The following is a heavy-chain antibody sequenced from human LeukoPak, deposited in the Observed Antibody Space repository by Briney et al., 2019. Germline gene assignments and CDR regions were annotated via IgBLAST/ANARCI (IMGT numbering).Heavy chain of an antibody. D-gene: IGHD1-26*01. CDR2: INAGNGNT. V-gene: IGHV1-3*01. CDR3: ARDRWWEPTDFSFDY. Sequence: GASVKVSCKASGYTFTSYAMHWVRQAPGQRLEWMGWINAGNGNTKYSQKFQGRVTITGDTSASTAYMELSSLRSEDTAVYYCARDRWWEPTDFSFDYWGQGTLVTVSS. CDR1: GYTFTSYA. J-gene: IGHJ4*02.